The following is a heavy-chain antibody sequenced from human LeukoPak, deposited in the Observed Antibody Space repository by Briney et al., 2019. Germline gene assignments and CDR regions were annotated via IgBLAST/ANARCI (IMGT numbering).Heavy chain of an antibody. CDR2: IYYSGST. Sequence: SETLSLTCTVSGGSISSYYWSWIRQPPGKGLEWIGYIYYSGSTNYNPSLKSRVTIPVDTSKNQFSLKLSSVTAADTAVYYCARFRVTGLSKGEFDYWGQGTLVTVSS. D-gene: IGHD1-14*01. CDR1: GGSISSYY. V-gene: IGHV4-59*08. CDR3: ARFRVTGLSKGEFDY. J-gene: IGHJ4*02.